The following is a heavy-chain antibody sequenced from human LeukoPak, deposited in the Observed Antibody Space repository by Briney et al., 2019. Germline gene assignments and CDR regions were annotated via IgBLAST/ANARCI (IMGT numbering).Heavy chain of an antibody. CDR1: GYTFTSYG. D-gene: IGHD6-13*01. CDR2: ISAYNGNT. J-gene: IGHJ6*02. V-gene: IGHV1-18*01. Sequence: ASVKVCCKASGYTFTSYGISWVRQAPGQGLEWMGWISAYNGNTNYAQKLQGRVTMTTDTSTSTAYMELRSLRSDDTAVYYCARAPSHSSSWYKIGYYYGMDVWGQGTTVTVSS. CDR3: ARAPSHSSSWYKIGYYYGMDV.